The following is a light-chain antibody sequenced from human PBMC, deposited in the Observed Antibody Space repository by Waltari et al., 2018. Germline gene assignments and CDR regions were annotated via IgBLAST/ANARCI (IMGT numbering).Light chain of an antibody. Sequence: DIQMTQSPSSLSASVGDRVTITCRSSQYVARHVHWYRQNPGSAPQLLIHAASTVRDGVPSRFSGSGSGRDFTLTISNLQPEDSATYYCEESHTTPRTFGRGTKVEIK. J-gene: IGKJ1*01. CDR3: EESHTTPRT. CDR1: QYVARH. V-gene: IGKV1-39*01. CDR2: AAS.